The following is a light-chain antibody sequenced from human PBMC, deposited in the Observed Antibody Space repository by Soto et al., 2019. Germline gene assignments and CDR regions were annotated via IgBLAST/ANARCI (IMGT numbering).Light chain of an antibody. J-gene: IGKJ2*01. Sequence: EIVLTQSPGTLSLSPGERATLSCRASQTVSSSYLAWYQQKPGQAPRLLIYGASTRATGIPGRFSGSASGTDFTLTISTLEPKDFAVYYCQQDGPSPMYTFGQRTNLEIK. CDR1: QTVSSSY. CDR3: QQDGPSPMYT. V-gene: IGKV3-20*01. CDR2: GAS.